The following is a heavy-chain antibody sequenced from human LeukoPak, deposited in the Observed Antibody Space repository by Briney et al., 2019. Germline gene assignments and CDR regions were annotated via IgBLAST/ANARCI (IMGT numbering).Heavy chain of an antibody. CDR1: GGSISSSSYY. Sequence: SGTLSLTCTVSGGSISSSSYYWGWIRQPPGKGLEWIGSIYYSGSTYYNPSLKSRVTISVDTSKNQFSLKLSSVTAADTAVYYCARIEMATTKKYFDYRGQGTLVTVSS. CDR2: IYYSGST. D-gene: IGHD5-24*01. J-gene: IGHJ4*02. V-gene: IGHV4-39*07. CDR3: ARIEMATTKKYFDY.